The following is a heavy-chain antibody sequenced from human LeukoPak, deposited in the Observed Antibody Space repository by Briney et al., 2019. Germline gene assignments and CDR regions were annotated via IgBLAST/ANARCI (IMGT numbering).Heavy chain of an antibody. CDR1: GFTFSSYS. CDR3: AKVRVESADHYFHYGMDV. Sequence: GGSLRLSCAASGFTFSSYSMNWVRQAPGKGLEWVSAISGNGASTLYADSVKGRFTISRDSSKNTLSLQMSSLRAEDTALYYCAKVRVESADHYFHYGMDVWGQGTTVTVSS. D-gene: IGHD2-2*01. V-gene: IGHV3-23*01. J-gene: IGHJ6*02. CDR2: ISGNGAST.